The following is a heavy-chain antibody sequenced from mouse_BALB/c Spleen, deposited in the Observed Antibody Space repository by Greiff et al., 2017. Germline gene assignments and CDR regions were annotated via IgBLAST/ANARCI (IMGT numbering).Heavy chain of an antibody. CDR1: GYTFTSYW. V-gene: IGHV1S22*01. CDR2: IYPGSGST. CDR3: TIWLRREYFDV. J-gene: IGHJ1*01. Sequence: LKQPGSELVRPGASVKLSCKASGYTFTSYWMHWVKQRHGQGLEWIGNIYPGSGSTNYDEKFKSKGTLTVDTSSSTAYMHLSSLTSEDSAVYYCTIWLRREYFDVWGAGTTVTVSS. D-gene: IGHD2-2*01.